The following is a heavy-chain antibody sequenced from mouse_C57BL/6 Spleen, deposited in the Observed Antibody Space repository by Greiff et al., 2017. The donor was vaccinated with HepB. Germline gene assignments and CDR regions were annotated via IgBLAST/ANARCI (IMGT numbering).Heavy chain of an antibody. CDR3: AREDIYYDYLAWFAY. V-gene: IGHV1-77*01. CDR2: IGPGSGST. D-gene: IGHD2-4*01. J-gene: IGHJ3*01. CDR1: GYTFTDYY. Sequence: QVQLQQSGAELVKPGASVKISCKASGYTFTDYYINWVKQRPGQGLEWIGKIGPGSGSTYYNEKFKGKATLTADKSSSTAYMQLSSLTSEDSAVYFCAREDIYYDYLAWFAYWGQGTLVTVSA.